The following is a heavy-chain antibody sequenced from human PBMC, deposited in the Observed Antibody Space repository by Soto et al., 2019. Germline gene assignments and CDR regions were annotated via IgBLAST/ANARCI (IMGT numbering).Heavy chain of an antibody. J-gene: IGHJ6*02. D-gene: IGHD6-19*01. CDR2: IYYSGST. CDR1: GGSINSGDYY. V-gene: IGHV4-30-4*02. CDR3: AREGYSSGWYGGGYYGMDV. Sequence: SETLSLTCSVSGGSINSGDYYWSWIRQPPGRGLEWIGYIYYSGSTYYNPSLKSRVTMSVDTSKNQFSLKLSSVTAADTAVYYCAREGYSSGWYGGGYYGMDVWGQGTTVTVSS.